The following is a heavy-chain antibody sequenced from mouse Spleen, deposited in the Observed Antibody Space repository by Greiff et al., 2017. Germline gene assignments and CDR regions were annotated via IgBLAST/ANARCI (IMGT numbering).Heavy chain of an antibody. Sequence: QVQLKESGAELVRPGASVTLSCKASGYTFTDYEMHWVKQTPVHGLEWIGAIDPETGGTAYNQKFQGKAILTADKSSSTAYMELRSLTSEDSAVYYCTRGGYGNYGAYFDYWGQGTTLTVSS. CDR1: GYTFTDYE. CDR3: TRGGYGNYGAYFDY. J-gene: IGHJ2*01. D-gene: IGHD2-10*02. V-gene: IGHV1-15*01. CDR2: IDPETGGT.